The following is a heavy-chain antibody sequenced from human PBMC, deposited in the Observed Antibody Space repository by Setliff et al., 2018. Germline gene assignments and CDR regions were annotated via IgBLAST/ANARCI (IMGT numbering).Heavy chain of an antibody. CDR1: GFTFTSSA. Sequence: RASVKVSCKASGFTFTSSAMQWVRQARGQRLEWIGWIVVGSGNTNYAQKFQERVTITRDMSTSTAYMELSSLRSEDTAVYYCAAAELGYSSYDAFDIWGQGTMVTVSS. CDR3: AAAELGYSSYDAFDI. V-gene: IGHV1-58*02. D-gene: IGHD3-22*01. J-gene: IGHJ3*02. CDR2: IVVGSGNT.